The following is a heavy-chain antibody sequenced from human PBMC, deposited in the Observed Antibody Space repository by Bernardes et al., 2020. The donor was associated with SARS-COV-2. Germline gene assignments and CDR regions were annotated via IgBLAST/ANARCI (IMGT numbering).Heavy chain of an antibody. V-gene: IGHV3-53*01. CDR2: IYSGGST. D-gene: IGHD5-12*01. J-gene: IGHJ4*02. Sequence: GALRLSCAASGFTVSSNYMSWVRQAPGKGLEWVSVIYSGGSTYYADSVKGRFTISRDNSKNTLYLQMNSLRAEDTAVYYCAREGVEGLLDYWGQGTLVTVSS. CDR1: GFTVSSNY. CDR3: AREGVEGLLDY.